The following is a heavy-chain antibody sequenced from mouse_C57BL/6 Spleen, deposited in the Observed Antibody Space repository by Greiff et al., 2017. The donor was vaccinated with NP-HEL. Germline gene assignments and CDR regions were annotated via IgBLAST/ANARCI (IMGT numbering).Heavy chain of an antibody. CDR3: ARSGGSSYYAMDY. CDR2: IDPEDGET. D-gene: IGHD1-1*01. Sequence: EVQLQQSGAELVKPGASVKLSCTASGFTIKDYYMHWVKQRTEQGLEWIGRIDPEDGETKYAPKFQGKATITADKSSNTAYMQLRSLTSEDTAVYYCARSGGSSYYAMDYWGQGTSVTVSA. CDR1: GFTIKDYY. V-gene: IGHV14-2*01. J-gene: IGHJ4*01.